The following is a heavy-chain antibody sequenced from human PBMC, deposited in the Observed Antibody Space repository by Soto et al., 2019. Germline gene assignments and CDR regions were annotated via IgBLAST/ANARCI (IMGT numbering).Heavy chain of an antibody. CDR2: ISGSGGST. V-gene: IGHV3-23*01. CDR3: AKDQSDLHWYFDL. CDR1: GFTFSSYA. J-gene: IGHJ2*01. Sequence: EVQLLESGGGLVQPGGSLRLSCAASGFTFSSYAMSWVRQAPGKGLEWVSAISGSGGSTYYADSVKGRFTISRDNSKNTLYLQMNSLRAEDTAVYCCAKDQSDLHWYFDLWGRGTLVTVSS.